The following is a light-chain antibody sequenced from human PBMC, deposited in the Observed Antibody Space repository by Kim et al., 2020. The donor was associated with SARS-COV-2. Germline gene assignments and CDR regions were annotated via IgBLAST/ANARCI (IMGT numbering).Light chain of an antibody. CDR1: QSVSNY. Sequence: PGERATLSCRASQSVSNYLAWYQQKPGQAPRLLIYDASNRATGIPARFSGSGSGTDFTLTISSLEPEDFAVYYCQQRSNLPPYSFGQGTKLE. V-gene: IGKV3-11*01. CDR3: QQRSNLPPYS. CDR2: DAS. J-gene: IGKJ2*03.